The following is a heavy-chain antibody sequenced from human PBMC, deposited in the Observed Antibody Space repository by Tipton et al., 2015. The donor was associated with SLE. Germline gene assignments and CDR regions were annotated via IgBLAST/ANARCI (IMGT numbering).Heavy chain of an antibody. CDR1: GGSFSGYY. V-gene: IGHV4-34*01. J-gene: IGHJ4*02. D-gene: IGHD3-10*01. CDR2: INHSGST. CDR3: VKGAAWGSGSYYNVYYFDY. Sequence: TLSLTCAVYGGSFSGYYWGWIRQPPGKGLEWIGEINHSGSTNYNPSLKSRVTISVDTSKNQFSLKLSSVTAADTAVYYCVKGAAWGSGSYYNVYYFDYWGQGTLVTVSS.